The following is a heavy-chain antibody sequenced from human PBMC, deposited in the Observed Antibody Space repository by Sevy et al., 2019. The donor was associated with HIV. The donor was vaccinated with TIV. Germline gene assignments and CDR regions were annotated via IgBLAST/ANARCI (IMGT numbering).Heavy chain of an antibody. J-gene: IGHJ6*02. CDR2: INSDGSST. V-gene: IGHV3-74*01. D-gene: IGHD3-16*01. CDR3: ARGRVGTYDYVWGGYNGYYYGMDV. CDR1: GFTFSSYW. Sequence: GGSLRLSCAASGFTFSSYWMHWVRQAPGKGLVWVSRINSDGSSTSYADSVKGRFTISRDNAKNTLYLQMNSLRAEDTVVDYCARGRVGTYDYVWGGYNGYYYGMDVWGQGTTVTVSS.